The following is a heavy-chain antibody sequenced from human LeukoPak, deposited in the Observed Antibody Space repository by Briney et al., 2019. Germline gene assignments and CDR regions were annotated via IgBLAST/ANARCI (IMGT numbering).Heavy chain of an antibody. V-gene: IGHV4-38-2*01. Sequence: SETLSLTCSVSGYSISSPYYWGWIRQPPGKGLEWIGSFYHAGSTYYNPSLKSRVTISVDTSKNQFSLKVSSVTAADTAVYYCARQEYSYGPVDYWGQGTLVTVSS. CDR3: ARQEYSYGPVDY. J-gene: IGHJ4*02. D-gene: IGHD5-18*01. CDR2: FYHAGST. CDR1: GYSISSPYY.